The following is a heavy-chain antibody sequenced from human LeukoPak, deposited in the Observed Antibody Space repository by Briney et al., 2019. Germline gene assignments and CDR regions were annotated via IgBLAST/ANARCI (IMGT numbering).Heavy chain of an antibody. CDR2: INSNGGTT. CDR1: GFTFSSYT. Sequence: PGGSLRLSCAASGFTFSSYTMYWVRQAPGKGLEYVTAINSNGGTTYYANSVKGRFTISRDNSKNRLYLQMGSLRGEDMAVYYCATAQTGATSYYFDDWGQGTLVTVSS. V-gene: IGHV3-64*01. J-gene: IGHJ4*02. D-gene: IGHD1/OR15-1a*01. CDR3: ATAQTGATSYYFDD.